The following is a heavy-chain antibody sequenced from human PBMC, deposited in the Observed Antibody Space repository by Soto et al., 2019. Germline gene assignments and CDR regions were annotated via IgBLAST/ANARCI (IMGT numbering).Heavy chain of an antibody. CDR2: MYYSGAT. CDR3: ARHAAYDSVWGKSDGSDY. Sequence: SETLSLTCTVSGGSISSNSYYWDWIRQPPGKGLEWIGSMYYSGATYHNPSLQSRVTISVDTSKNQFSLHLSSVTAADTAVYYCARHAAYDSVWGKSDGSDYWGQGTLVTVPQ. D-gene: IGHD3-16*01. J-gene: IGHJ4*02. CDR1: GGSISSNSYY. V-gene: IGHV4-39*01.